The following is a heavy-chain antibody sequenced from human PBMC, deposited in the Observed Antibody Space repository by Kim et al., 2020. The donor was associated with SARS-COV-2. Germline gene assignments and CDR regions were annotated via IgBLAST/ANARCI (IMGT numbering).Heavy chain of an antibody. CDR3: AKDTNGDFWSGYSSYYYYGIDV. CDR2: ISGDGGST. CDR1: GFTFDDYA. Sequence: GGSLRLSCAASGFTFDDYAMHWVRQAPGKGLEWVSLISGDGGSTYYADSVKGRFTISRDNSKNSLYLQMNSLRTEDTALYYCAKDTNGDFWSGYSSYYYYGIDVWGQGTTVTVSS. D-gene: IGHD3-3*01. V-gene: IGHV3-43*02. J-gene: IGHJ6*02.